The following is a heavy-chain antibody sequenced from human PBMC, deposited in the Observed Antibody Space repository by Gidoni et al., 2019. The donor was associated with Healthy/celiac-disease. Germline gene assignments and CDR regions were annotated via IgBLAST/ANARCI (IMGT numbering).Heavy chain of an antibody. J-gene: IGHJ6*02. CDR2: IWYDGSNK. D-gene: IGHD6-13*01. Sequence: QVQLVESGGGVVQPGRSLRLSCAASGFPFSSYGMHWVRQAPGKGLEWVAVIWYDGSNKYYADSVKGRFTISRDNSKNTLYLQMNSLRAEDTAVYYCARDLYSSSWYGGAYYYYYGMDVWGQGTTVTVSS. CDR1: GFPFSSYG. CDR3: ARDLYSSSWYGGAYYYYYGMDV. V-gene: IGHV3-33*01.